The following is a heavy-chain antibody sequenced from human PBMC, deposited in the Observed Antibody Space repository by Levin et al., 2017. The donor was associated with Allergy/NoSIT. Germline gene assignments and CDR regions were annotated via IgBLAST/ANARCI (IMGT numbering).Heavy chain of an antibody. D-gene: IGHD6-13*01. Sequence: SETLSLTCAVYGGSFSGYYWSWIRQPPGKGLEWIGEINHSGSTNYNPSLKSRVTISVDTSKNQFSRKLSSVTAADTAVYYCARGTPPIAAAGIIHGYYGMDVWGQGTTVTVSS. J-gene: IGHJ6*02. CDR1: GGSFSGYY. CDR3: ARGTPPIAAAGIIHGYYGMDV. V-gene: IGHV4-34*01. CDR2: INHSGST.